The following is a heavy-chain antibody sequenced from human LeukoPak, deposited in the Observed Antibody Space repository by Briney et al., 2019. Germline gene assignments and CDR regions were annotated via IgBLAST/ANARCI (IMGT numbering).Heavy chain of an antibody. Sequence: SETLSLTCNVSGGAISSGGYYWSWIRQRPGKGLDWIGYIYYTGTTYYHPSLKSRVTISLDTSKNQFSLKLRSVTAADTAVYYCARLGASVTTLSWFDPWGQGTLVTVSS. D-gene: IGHD4-17*01. V-gene: IGHV4-30-4*01. CDR3: ARLGASVTTLSWFDP. CDR2: IYYTGTT. J-gene: IGHJ5*02. CDR1: GGAISSGGYY.